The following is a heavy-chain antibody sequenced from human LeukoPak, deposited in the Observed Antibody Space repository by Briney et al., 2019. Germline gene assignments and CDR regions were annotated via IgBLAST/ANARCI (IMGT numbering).Heavy chain of an antibody. CDR1: GFRFSSYA. V-gene: IGHV3-15*01. CDR2: IKSKTDGGTT. Sequence: GGSLRLSCGASGFRFSSYAMSWVRQAPGKGLEWVGRIKSKTDGGTTDYAAPVKGRFTISRDDSKNTLYLQMNSLKTEDTAVYYRITPYVWGSYRYDYWGQGTLVTVSS. J-gene: IGHJ4*02. CDR3: ITPYVWGSYRYDY. D-gene: IGHD3-16*02.